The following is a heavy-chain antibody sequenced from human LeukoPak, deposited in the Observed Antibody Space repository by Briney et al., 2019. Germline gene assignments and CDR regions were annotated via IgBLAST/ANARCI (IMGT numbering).Heavy chain of an antibody. CDR3: AKVGDDSSGYYFRYYYYYMDV. J-gene: IGHJ6*03. V-gene: IGHV3-23*01. D-gene: IGHD3-22*01. CDR2: ISGSVGST. CDR1: GFTFSSYA. Sequence: PGGSLRLSCAASGFTFSSYAMSWVRQAPGKGLEWVSAISGSVGSTYYADSVKGRFTISRDNSKNTLYLQMNSLRAEDTAVYYCAKVGDDSSGYYFRYYYYYMDVWGKGTTVTVSS.